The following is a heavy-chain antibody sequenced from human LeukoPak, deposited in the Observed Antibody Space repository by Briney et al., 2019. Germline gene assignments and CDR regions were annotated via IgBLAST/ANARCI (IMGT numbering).Heavy chain of an antibody. V-gene: IGHV3-20*01. CDR1: GFTFDDYG. Sequence: GGSLRLSCAASGFTFDDYGMSWVRQAPGKGLEWVSGINWNGGSTGYADSVKGRFTISRDNAKNSLYLQMNSLRAEDTALYHCARGPAGGRSSYGMDVWGQGTTVTVS. J-gene: IGHJ6*02. D-gene: IGHD3-10*01. CDR2: INWNGGST. CDR3: ARGPAGGRSSYGMDV.